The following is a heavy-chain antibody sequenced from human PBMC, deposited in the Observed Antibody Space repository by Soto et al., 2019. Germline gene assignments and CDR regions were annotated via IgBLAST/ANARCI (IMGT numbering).Heavy chain of an antibody. J-gene: IGHJ3*01. CDR1: GFPFSHMW. Sequence: EVQLVESGGGLVEPGGSLRLACAASGFPFSHMWMRWVRQGPGKGPEWVGRIKGKTDGGTIDYAAAGKGRFIISRDDSQEMVVLQMNRLKVEDTAVYYCTTSPDIVVMPTAGPYEAFDVWGQGTMVTVSP. V-gene: IGHV3-15*01. CDR2: IKGKTDGGTI. D-gene: IGHD2-21*01. CDR3: TTSPDIVVMPTAGPYEAFDV.